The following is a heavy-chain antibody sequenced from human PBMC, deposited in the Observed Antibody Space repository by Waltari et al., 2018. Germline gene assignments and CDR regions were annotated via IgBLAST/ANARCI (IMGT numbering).Heavy chain of an antibody. V-gene: IGHV1-69*15. CDR1: GGTFSSYA. J-gene: IGHJ5*02. CDR2: LIPILGTA. D-gene: IGHD5-18*01. Sequence: QVQLVQSGAEVKKPGSSVKVSCKASGGTFSSYAISWVRQAPGQGLEWMGRLIPILGTAKYRQRCKGRVTSTANESTCTAYMELSSLRSEDTAVYYCARVLGASIYTAMVNWFDPWGQGTLVTVSS. CDR3: ARVLGASIYTAMVNWFDP.